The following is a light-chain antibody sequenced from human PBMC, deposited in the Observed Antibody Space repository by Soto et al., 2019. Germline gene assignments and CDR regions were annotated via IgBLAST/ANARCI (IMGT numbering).Light chain of an antibody. Sequence: EGVLTQSPGTLSLTPLERATLSCRASQSVAANYLAWYQQKPGQAPRLIIYGASTRAAGIPERFRGSGSGTEFTLTIRSLEPGDFAVYYCQQRSNWPLTFGRGTTVDI. J-gene: IGKJ4*01. CDR3: QQRSNWPLT. V-gene: IGKV3D-20*02. CDR1: QSVAANY. CDR2: GAS.